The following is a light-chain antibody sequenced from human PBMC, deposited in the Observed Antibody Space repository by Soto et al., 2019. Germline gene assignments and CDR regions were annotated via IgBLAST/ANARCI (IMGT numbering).Light chain of an antibody. CDR1: TRDIAGYNY. CDR3: TSFSSSTALYV. V-gene: IGLV2-14*01. CDR2: QVT. J-gene: IGLJ1*01. Sequence: QSALTQPASVSGSLGQSITISCTGTTRDIAGYNYISWYQQLPGKAPKLMIYQVTIRPSWISNRFSGSKSGNTASLTLSGLQAEDEADYYCTSFSSSTALYVFGTGTKLTVL.